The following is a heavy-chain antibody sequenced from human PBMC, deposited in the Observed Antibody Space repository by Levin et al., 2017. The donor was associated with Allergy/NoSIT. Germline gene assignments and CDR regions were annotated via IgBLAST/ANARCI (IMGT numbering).Heavy chain of an antibody. CDR3: ASREAHYYGMDV. CDR2: ISGSGGST. J-gene: IGHJ6*02. Sequence: GGSLRLSCAASGFTFSSYAMSWVRQAPGKGLEWVSAISGSGGSTYYADSVKGRFTISRDNSKNTLYLQMNSLRAEDTAVYYCASREAHYYGMDVWGQGTTVTVSS. V-gene: IGHV3-23*01. CDR1: GFTFSSYA.